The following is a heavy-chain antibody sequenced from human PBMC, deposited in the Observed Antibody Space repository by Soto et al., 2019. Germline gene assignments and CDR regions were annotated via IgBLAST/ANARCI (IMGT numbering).Heavy chain of an antibody. CDR2: INSDGSST. CDR3: ARVPPGYSYVDH. J-gene: IGHJ4*02. V-gene: IGHV3-74*03. Sequence: EVQLVESGGGLVQPGGSLRLSCAASGFTFSSYWIHWVRQAPGKGLVWVSRINSDGSSTMYADSVQGRFTISRDNAKNTLFLQMDSLRDEDTAVYYCARVPPGYSYVDHLGQGTLVTVSS. CDR1: GFTFSSYW. D-gene: IGHD5-18*01.